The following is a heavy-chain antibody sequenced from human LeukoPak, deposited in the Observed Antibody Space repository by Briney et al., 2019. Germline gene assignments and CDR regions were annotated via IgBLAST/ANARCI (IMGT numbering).Heavy chain of an antibody. J-gene: IGHJ4*02. Sequence: ASVKVSCKASGYTFTSYGISWVRQAPGQGLEWMGWISAYNGNTNYAQKLQGRVTMTTDTSTSTAYMELRSLRSDDTAVYYCARDLRYTASYGDYDIDYWGQGTLVTVSS. CDR3: ARDLRYTASYGDYDIDY. CDR1: GYTFTSYG. D-gene: IGHD3-9*01. V-gene: IGHV1-18*01. CDR2: ISAYNGNT.